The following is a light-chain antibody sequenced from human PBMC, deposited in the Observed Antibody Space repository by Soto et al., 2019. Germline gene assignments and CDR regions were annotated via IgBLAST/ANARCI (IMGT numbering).Light chain of an antibody. CDR1: HSVNNY. J-gene: IGKJ4*01. V-gene: IGKV3-11*01. Sequence: EIVLTQSPATLSLSPGERATLSCRATHSVNNYLDWYQQKPGQAPRLLIFDVSNRTTCIPASFSCSGSGTDFALAISSREPEDSAVYFSQQRRSWQWLTFGGGTSVEI. CDR2: DVS. CDR3: QQRRSWQWLT.